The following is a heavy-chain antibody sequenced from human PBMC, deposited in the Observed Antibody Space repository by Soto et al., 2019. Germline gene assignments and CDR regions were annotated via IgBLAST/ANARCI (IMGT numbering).Heavy chain of an antibody. Sequence: PGGSLRLSCAASGFTFSPYSIHWVRQAPGKGLEWVAIISYDGNNKDYADSVKGRFTMSRDNSKNTLYLQLNSLRDDDTAVYFCAKNRGGEGGMDVWGQGTTVTVSS. CDR3: AKNRGGEGGMDV. D-gene: IGHD4-17*01. V-gene: IGHV3-30-3*01. CDR2: ISYDGNNK. J-gene: IGHJ6*02. CDR1: GFTFSPYS.